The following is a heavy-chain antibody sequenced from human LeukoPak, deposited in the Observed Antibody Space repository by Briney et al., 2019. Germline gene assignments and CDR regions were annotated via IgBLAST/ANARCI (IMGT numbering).Heavy chain of an antibody. CDR3: AKDIVVVVAATRTTGMDV. CDR2: ISYDGSNK. CDR1: GFTFSNYA. V-gene: IGHV3-30*18. Sequence: GGSLRLSCAASGFTFSNYAMSWVRQAPGKGLEWVAVISYDGSNKYYADSVKGRFTISRDNSKNTLYLQMNSLRAEDTAVYYCAKDIVVVVAATRTTGMDVWGQGTTVTVSS. D-gene: IGHD2-15*01. J-gene: IGHJ6*02.